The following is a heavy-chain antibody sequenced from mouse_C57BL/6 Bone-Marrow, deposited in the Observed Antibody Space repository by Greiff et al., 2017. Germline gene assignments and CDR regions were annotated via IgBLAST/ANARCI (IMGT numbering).Heavy chain of an antibody. V-gene: IGHV1-18*01. CDR1: GYTFTDYN. CDR2: INPNNGGT. D-gene: IGHD1-1*01. Sequence: EVQLVESGPELVKPGASVKIPCKASGYTFTDYNMDWVKQSHGKSLEWIGDINPNNGGTIYNQKFKGKDTLTVDKSSSTAYIELRSLTSEDTAVYDGARSGYDGSWFAYWGQGTLVTVSA. J-gene: IGHJ3*01. CDR3: ARSGYDGSWFAY.